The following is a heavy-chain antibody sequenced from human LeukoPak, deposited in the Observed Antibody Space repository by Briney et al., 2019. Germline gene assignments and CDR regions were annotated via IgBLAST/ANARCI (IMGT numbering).Heavy chain of an antibody. J-gene: IGHJ4*02. CDR3: ARDGLRSEWSYFDY. CDR2: ISGYNRNT. Sequence: GASVKVSCKASGYTFDNYGISWVRQAPGQGLEWMGWISGYNRNTKYAQRLQGRVITTTDTSTSTVYMELRSLRSDDTATYYCARDGLRSEWSYFDYWGQGTLVTVSS. D-gene: IGHD3-3*01. V-gene: IGHV1-18*01. CDR1: GYTFDNYG.